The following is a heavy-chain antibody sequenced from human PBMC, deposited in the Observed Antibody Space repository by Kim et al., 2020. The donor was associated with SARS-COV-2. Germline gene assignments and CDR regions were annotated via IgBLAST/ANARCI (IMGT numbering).Heavy chain of an antibody. V-gene: IGHV3-72*01. Sequence: TTEYAASLKGRFTISRDDSANSLSLQMNSLKIEDTAVYYCTRDRRGSADFWGQGTLVTVSS. CDR3: TRDRRGSADF. J-gene: IGHJ4*02. D-gene: IGHD3-10*01. CDR2: TT.